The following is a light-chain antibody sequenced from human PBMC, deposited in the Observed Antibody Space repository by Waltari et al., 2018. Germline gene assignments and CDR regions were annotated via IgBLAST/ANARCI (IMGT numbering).Light chain of an antibody. Sequence: EILMTQSPATLSVSPGETATLSCGASQSVGRNLAWYQQSPGQPPRLLVFGGSTRAPGLPARFSGSWYGTEFTLTISSLQTEDFAVYYCQQYNNWPYTFGQGTKLEIK. J-gene: IGKJ2*01. CDR3: QQYNNWPYT. V-gene: IGKV3-15*01. CDR1: QSVGRN. CDR2: GGS.